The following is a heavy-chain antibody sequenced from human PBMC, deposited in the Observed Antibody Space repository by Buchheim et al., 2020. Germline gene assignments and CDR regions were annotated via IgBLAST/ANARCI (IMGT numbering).Heavy chain of an antibody. D-gene: IGHD6-19*01. Sequence: EVQLVESGGGLVQPGGSLRLSCAASGFTFSSYSMNWVRQAPGKGLEWVSYISSSSSTIYYADSVKGRFTFSRDNAQNLLYPQMNSLRAEDTAVYYCARDRGLAVAGTIDYWGQGTL. J-gene: IGHJ4*02. CDR3: ARDRGLAVAGTIDY. CDR1: GFTFSSYS. CDR2: ISSSSSTI. V-gene: IGHV3-48*01.